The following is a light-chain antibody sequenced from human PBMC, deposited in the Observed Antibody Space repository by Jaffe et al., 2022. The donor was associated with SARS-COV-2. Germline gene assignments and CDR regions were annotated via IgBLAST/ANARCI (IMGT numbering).Light chain of an antibody. V-gene: IGKV1-27*01. J-gene: IGKJ2*01. Sequence: DIQMTQSPSSLSASVGDRVTITCRASQDISNYLAWYQQKPGKVPKLLIYAAATLQSGVSSRFSGSGSGTDFTLTISSLQPEDVATYYCQKYNSAPHTFGQGTKLEIK. CDR1: QDISNY. CDR3: QKYNSAPHT. CDR2: AAA.